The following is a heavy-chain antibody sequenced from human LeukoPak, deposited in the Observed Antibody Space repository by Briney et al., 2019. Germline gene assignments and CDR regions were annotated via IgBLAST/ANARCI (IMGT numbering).Heavy chain of an antibody. D-gene: IGHD3-9*01. CDR3: ARVGDILTGYLGGIDY. J-gene: IGHJ4*02. CDR2: ISSSSSYI. Sequence: GGSLRLSCAASGFTFSSYSMNWVRRAPGKGLEWVSSISSSSSYIYYADSVKGRFTIFRDNAKNSLYLQMNSLRAEDTAVYYCARVGDILTGYLGGIDYWGQGTLVTVSS. V-gene: IGHV3-21*01. CDR1: GFTFSSYS.